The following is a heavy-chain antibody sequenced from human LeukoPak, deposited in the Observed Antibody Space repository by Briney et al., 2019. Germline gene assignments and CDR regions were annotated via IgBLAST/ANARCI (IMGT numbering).Heavy chain of an antibody. J-gene: IGHJ6*03. CDR1: GDSVNSNTYY. CDR3: ARQGSFYMDV. V-gene: IGHV4-39*01. CDR2: VYYSGTT. D-gene: IGHD3-16*02. Sequence: PSETLSLTCSVSGDSVNSNTYYWGWIRQSPGRGLEWIGNVYYSGTTYYNPSLESRVTISADTSRNQLSLRLNSVTVADTAIYYCARQGSFYMDVWGKGTTVTVSS.